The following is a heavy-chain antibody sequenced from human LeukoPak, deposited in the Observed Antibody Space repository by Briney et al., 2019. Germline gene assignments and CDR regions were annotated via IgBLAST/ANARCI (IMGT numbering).Heavy chain of an antibody. D-gene: IGHD3-10*01. Sequence: PGGSPRLSCAASGFTFSSYSMNWVRHAPGKGVEWVSSISSSSSYIDYADSVKGRFTISRDNAKNSLYLQMNSLRAEDTAVYYCARDGAPYYYGSGSYYNEGLDYWGQGTLVTVSS. CDR3: ARDGAPYYYGSGSYYNEGLDY. V-gene: IGHV3-21*01. J-gene: IGHJ4*02. CDR2: ISSSSSYI. CDR1: GFTFSSYS.